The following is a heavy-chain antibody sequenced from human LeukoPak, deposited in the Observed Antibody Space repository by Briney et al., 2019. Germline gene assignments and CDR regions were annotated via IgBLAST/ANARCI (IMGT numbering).Heavy chain of an antibody. CDR2: INPNSGGT. V-gene: IGHV1-2*02. D-gene: IGHD2-2*01. CDR1: GYTFTGYY. Sequence: GASVKVSCKASGYTFTGYYMHWVRQARGQGLEWMGWINPNSGGTNYAQKFQGRVTMTRDTSISTAYMELSRLRSDDTAVYYCATISSSTSLDSYNWFDPWGQGTLVTVSS. CDR3: ATISSSTSLDSYNWFDP. J-gene: IGHJ5*02.